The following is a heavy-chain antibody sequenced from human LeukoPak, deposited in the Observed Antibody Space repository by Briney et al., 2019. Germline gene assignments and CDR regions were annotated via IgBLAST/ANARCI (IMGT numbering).Heavy chain of an antibody. CDR2: ISWNSGSI. Sequence: GRSLRLSCAASGFTFDDYAMHWVRQAPGKGLEWVSGISWNSGSIGYADSVKGRFTISRDNSKNTLYLQMNSLRAEDTAVYYCARDRGSGLYYFDYWGQGTLVTVSS. CDR3: ARDRGSGLYYFDY. J-gene: IGHJ4*02. D-gene: IGHD2-15*01. V-gene: IGHV3-9*01. CDR1: GFTFDDYA.